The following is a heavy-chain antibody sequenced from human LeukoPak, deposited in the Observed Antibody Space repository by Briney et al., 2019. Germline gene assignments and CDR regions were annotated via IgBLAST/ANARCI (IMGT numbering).Heavy chain of an antibody. CDR2: ISATGGST. CDR3: AKDSGSYRYFDY. J-gene: IGHJ4*02. D-gene: IGHD1-26*01. Sequence: GGSLRLSCAASGFTFSSYAMSWVRQAPGKGLEWVSSISATGGSTYYADSVRGRFTISRDNSKNTLYLQMNSLRAADTAVYYCAKDSGSYRYFDYWGQGTLVTASS. CDR1: GFTFSSYA. V-gene: IGHV3-23*01.